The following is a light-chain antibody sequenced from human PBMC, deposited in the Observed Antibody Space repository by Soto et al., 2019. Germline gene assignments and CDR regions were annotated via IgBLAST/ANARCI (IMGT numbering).Light chain of an antibody. Sequence: EIVMTQSPATLSVSPGERATLSCRASQSVSSNLAWYQQKPGQAPRLLIYGASTRATGIPARFSGSGSGTKFTLTISSLQSEDFAVYYCQHYHNWPPWTFGQGTKAEVK. V-gene: IGKV3-15*01. CDR1: QSVSSN. CDR2: GAS. CDR3: QHYHNWPPWT. J-gene: IGKJ1*01.